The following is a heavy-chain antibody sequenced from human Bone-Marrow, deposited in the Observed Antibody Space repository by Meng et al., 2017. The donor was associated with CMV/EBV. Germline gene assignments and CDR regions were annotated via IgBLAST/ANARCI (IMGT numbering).Heavy chain of an antibody. Sequence: LSLTCAASGFTFSSYGMHWVRQAPGKGLEWVAFIRYDGSNKYYADSVKGRFTISRDNSKNTLYLQMNSLRAEDTAVYYCAKGNTYYFDYWGQGTLVTASS. J-gene: IGHJ4*02. D-gene: IGHD1/OR15-1a*01. V-gene: IGHV3-30*02. CDR2: IRYDGSNK. CDR1: GFTFSSYG. CDR3: AKGNTYYFDY.